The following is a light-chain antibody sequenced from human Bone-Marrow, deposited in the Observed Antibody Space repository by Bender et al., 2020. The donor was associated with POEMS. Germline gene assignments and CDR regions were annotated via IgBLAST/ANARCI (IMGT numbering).Light chain of an antibody. CDR3: ISYSSISTYV. CDR1: SSDVGHYNF. V-gene: IGLV2-18*02. Sequence: QSALTQARSVSGSPGQSVTISCTGTSSDVGHYNFVSWYQQPPGTAPKLIIYEVSFRPSGVPDRFSGSKSGNTASLTISGLQGEDEADYYCISYSSISTYVFGSGTKVTVL. CDR2: EVS. J-gene: IGLJ1*01.